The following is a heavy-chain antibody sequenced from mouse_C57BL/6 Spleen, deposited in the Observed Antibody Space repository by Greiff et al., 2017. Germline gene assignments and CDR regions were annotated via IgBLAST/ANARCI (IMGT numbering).Heavy chain of an antibody. D-gene: IGHD1-1*01. Sequence: VQLQQSGPELVKPGASVKIPCKASGYTFTDYNMDWVKQSHGKSLEWIGDINPNNGGTIYNQKFKGKATVTVDKSSSTAYMELRSLTSEDTAVYYCARRYYGSSYFDVWGTGTTVTVSS. V-gene: IGHV1-18*01. CDR3: ARRYYGSSYFDV. CDR2: INPNNGGT. J-gene: IGHJ1*03. CDR1: GYTFTDYN.